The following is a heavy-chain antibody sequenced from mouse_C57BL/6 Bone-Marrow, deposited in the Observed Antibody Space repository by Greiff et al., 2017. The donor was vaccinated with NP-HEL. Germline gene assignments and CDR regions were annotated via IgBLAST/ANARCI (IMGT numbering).Heavy chain of an antibody. CDR1: GYTFTSYW. D-gene: IGHD1-1*01. CDR2: IYPGNSDT. Sequence: VQLQQSGTVLARPGASVKMSCKTSGYTFTSYWMHWVKQRPGQGLEWIGAIYPGNSDTSYNQKFKGKAKLTAVTSASTAYMELSSLTNEDAAVYYCTRRSYGSSYSDYWGQGTTLTVSS. J-gene: IGHJ2*01. CDR3: TRRSYGSSYSDY. V-gene: IGHV1-5*01.